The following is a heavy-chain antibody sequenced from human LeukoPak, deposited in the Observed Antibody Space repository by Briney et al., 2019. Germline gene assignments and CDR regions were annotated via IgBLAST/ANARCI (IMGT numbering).Heavy chain of an antibody. D-gene: IGHD3-9*01. V-gene: IGHV4-34*01. CDR1: GGSFSGYY. Sequence: SETLSLTCAVYGGSFSGYYWSWIRQPPGKGLEWIGEINHSGSTNYNPSLKSRVTISVDTSKNQFSLKLSSVTAADTAVYYCARADILYAFDIWGQGTMVTVSS. CDR2: INHSGST. J-gene: IGHJ3*02. CDR3: ARADILYAFDI.